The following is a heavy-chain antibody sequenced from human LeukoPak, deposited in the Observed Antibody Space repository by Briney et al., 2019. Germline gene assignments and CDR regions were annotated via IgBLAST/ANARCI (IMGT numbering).Heavy chain of an antibody. Sequence: SGGSLRLSCAASGFNFIGYTMTWVRRPPGKGLEWVSSISSANNTYYADPVKGRFTVSRDNAGKSLYLQMDGLRPEDTAVYYCAREGYTYGHGVDFWGQGTLVTVSS. D-gene: IGHD5-18*01. CDR3: AREGYTYGHGVDF. V-gene: IGHV3-69-1*01. CDR2: ISSANNT. CDR1: GFNFIGYT. J-gene: IGHJ4*02.